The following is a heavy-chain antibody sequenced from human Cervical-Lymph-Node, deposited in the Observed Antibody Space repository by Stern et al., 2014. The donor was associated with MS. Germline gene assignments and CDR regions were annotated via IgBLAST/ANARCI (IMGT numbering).Heavy chain of an antibody. Sequence: QVQLQQWGAGLLKPSETLSLTCGVNGGSFDAFYWSWIRQPPGRGLEWIGEISHSGYTNYNPSLKSRVTISVDTSKNQFTLKMNSVTAADTAVYYCARQVRDWGQGTLVTVSS. CDR3: ARQVRD. V-gene: IGHV4-34*01. J-gene: IGHJ4*02. CDR2: ISHSGYT. CDR1: GGSFDAFY.